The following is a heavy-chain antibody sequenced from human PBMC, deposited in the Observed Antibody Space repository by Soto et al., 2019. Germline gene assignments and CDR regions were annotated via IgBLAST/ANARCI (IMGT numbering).Heavy chain of an antibody. V-gene: IGHV5-51*01. D-gene: IGHD2-2*01. Sequence: HGESLKISCKGSGYSFTTYWIGWVRQMPGKGLEWMGIIYPGDSDTRYSPSFQGQVTISADKSISTAYLQWSSLKASDTAMYYCARHVRYCFSSTCAQYWFDPWGQGTLVTVSS. J-gene: IGHJ5*02. CDR3: ARHVRYCFSSTCAQYWFDP. CDR2: IYPGDSDT. CDR1: GYSFTTYW.